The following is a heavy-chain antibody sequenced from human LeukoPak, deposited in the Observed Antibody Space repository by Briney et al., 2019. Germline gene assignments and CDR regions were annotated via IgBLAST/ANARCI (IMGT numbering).Heavy chain of an antibody. J-gene: IGHJ6*03. V-gene: IGHV1-2*02. CDR3: ARDGSSWYANPFYYYYYMDV. D-gene: IGHD6-13*01. CDR1: GYTFTGYY. Sequence: ASVKVSCKASGYTFTGYYMHWVRQAPGQGLEWMGWVNPNSGGTNYAQKFQGRVTMTRDTSISTAHMELSRLRSDDTAVYYCARDGSSWYANPFYYYYYMDVWGKGTTVTVSS. CDR2: VNPNSGGT.